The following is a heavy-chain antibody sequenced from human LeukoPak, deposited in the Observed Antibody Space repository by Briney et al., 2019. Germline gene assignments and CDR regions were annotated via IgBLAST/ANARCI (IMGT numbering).Heavy chain of an antibody. CDR1: GYRFTRYW. J-gene: IGHJ6*03. Sequence: GESLKISCKGSGYRFTRYWIGWVRQMPGKGLEWMGIIYPGDSDTRYSPSFQGQVTISADKSISTAYLQWSSLKASDTAMYYCARVVPAADYYYYMDVWGKGTTVTVSS. D-gene: IGHD2-2*01. CDR3: ARVVPAADYYYYMDV. V-gene: IGHV5-51*01. CDR2: IYPGDSDT.